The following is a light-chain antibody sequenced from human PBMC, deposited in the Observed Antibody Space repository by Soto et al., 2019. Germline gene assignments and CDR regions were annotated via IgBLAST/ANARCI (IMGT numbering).Light chain of an antibody. Sequence: QSVLTQPPSASGTPGQRVTISCSGSNSNIGSNTVNWYQQLPGTAPKLLIYYDNLRPSGVPDRISGSKSGSSASLAISGLPSDDEAYYYCAAWDDSLTGRVFGTGTKLTVL. V-gene: IGLV1-44*01. CDR2: YDN. J-gene: IGLJ1*01. CDR1: NSNIGSNT. CDR3: AAWDDSLTGRV.